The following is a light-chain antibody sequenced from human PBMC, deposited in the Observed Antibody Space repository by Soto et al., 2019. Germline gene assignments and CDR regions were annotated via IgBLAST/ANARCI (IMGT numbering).Light chain of an antibody. CDR2: SSN. CDR3: ASWDDSLNGLV. CDR1: SSNIGRNT. Sequence: QSVLTQPPSASGTPGQRVTISCSGSSSNIGRNTVNWYQYLPGTAPKLLIYSSNQRPSGVPDRFSGSKSGTSASLAISGLQSEDEADYYCASWDDSLNGLVFGTGTKVTVL. J-gene: IGLJ1*01. V-gene: IGLV1-44*01.